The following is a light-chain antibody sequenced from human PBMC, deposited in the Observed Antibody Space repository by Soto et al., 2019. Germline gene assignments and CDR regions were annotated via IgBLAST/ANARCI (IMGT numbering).Light chain of an antibody. CDR3: QQYGSSPLYT. Sequence: EIVLTQSPGTLSLSPGERATLSCRASQTVSSSYLVWYQQKPGQAPRVLIYGVSSRATGIPGRFSGSGSGTDFTLTISRLEPEDFAVYYCQQYGSSPLYTFGQGTKLEIK. CDR2: GVS. J-gene: IGKJ2*01. CDR1: QTVSSSY. V-gene: IGKV3-20*01.